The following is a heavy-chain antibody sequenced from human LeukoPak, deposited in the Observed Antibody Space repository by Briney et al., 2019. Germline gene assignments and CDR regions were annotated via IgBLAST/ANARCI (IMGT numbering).Heavy chain of an antibody. CDR1: GFTFSSSA. D-gene: IGHD3-10*01. CDR3: ARGPRTSGGLDY. J-gene: IGHJ4*02. CDR2: ISYDGSNK. V-gene: IGHV3-30-3*01. Sequence: GRSLRLSCAASGFTFSSSAMHWVRQAPGKGLDWVAVISYDGSNKYYADSVKGRFTISRDNSKNTLYLQMNSLRAEDTAVYYCARGPRTSGGLDYWGQGTLVTVSS.